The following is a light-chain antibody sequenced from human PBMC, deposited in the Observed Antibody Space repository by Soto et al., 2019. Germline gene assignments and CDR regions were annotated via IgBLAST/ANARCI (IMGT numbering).Light chain of an antibody. Sequence: EIVLTQSPATLSLSPGERATLSCRTSQSVGTYLAWYQHNPGQAPRLLIYDASNRATGIPARFSGSGSVTDFTLTISSPEPEDFAVYYCQQRYNWPNTFVQGTKLEIK. CDR2: DAS. V-gene: IGKV3-11*01. CDR3: QQRYNWPNT. CDR1: QSVGTY. J-gene: IGKJ2*01.